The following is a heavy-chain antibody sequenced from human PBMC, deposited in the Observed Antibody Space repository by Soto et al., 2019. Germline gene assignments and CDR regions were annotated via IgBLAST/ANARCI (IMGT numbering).Heavy chain of an antibody. J-gene: IGHJ4*02. Sequence: EVQLLESGGGLVQPGGSLRLSCAVSGVTFSNYAMSWVRQAPGKGLEWISGISGRGDRTYYADSAKGRFTISRDNSKNTLYLQMNSLRAEDTALYYCAKGFYGSGSSDYWGQGTLVTVSS. CDR1: GVTFSNYA. CDR3: AKGFYGSGSSDY. V-gene: IGHV3-23*01. CDR2: ISGRGDRT. D-gene: IGHD3-10*01.